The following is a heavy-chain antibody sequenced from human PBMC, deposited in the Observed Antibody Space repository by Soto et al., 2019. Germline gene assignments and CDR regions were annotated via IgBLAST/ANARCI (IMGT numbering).Heavy chain of an antibody. CDR2: INPNSGGT. CDR1: GYTFTGYY. D-gene: IGHD3-3*01. CDR3: ARDDLYYDSCSGPPEDGMDV. J-gene: IGHJ6*02. Sequence: ASEKASCKASGYTFTGYYMHWVRQAPGQGLEWMGWINPNSGGTNYAQKFQGRVTMTRDTSISTAYMELSRLRSDDTAVYYCARDDLYYDSCSGPPEDGMDVWGHGKRVPVS. V-gene: IGHV1-2*02.